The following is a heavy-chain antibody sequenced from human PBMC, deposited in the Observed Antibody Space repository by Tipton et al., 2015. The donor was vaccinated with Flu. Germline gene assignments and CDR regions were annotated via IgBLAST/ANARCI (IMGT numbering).Heavy chain of an antibody. CDR3: ARDQRGTSSYDN. Sequence: TLSLTCTVSGAPISSYYWSWIRQPPGKGLEWIGYGYYSGSTNYNPSLKGRVTISVDTSKNEFSLKRISVTAADTAVYYCARDQRGTSSYDNWGQGTLVTVSS. D-gene: IGHD2-2*01. CDR2: GYYSGST. J-gene: IGHJ4*02. CDR1: GAPISSYY. V-gene: IGHV4-59*01.